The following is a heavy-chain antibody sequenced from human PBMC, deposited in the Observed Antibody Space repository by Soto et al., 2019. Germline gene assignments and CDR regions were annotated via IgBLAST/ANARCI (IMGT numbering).Heavy chain of an antibody. D-gene: IGHD2-8*01. J-gene: IGHJ4*02. CDR1: GGSISSYY. V-gene: IGHV4-4*07. CDR3: ARASQCESDVACFPWLDY. CDR2: IYTTGGT. Sequence: PSETLSLTCIVSGGSISSYYWTWIRQPAGKGLEWIGRIYTTGGTNYNPSLKGRVTMSLDSSKKQFSLELSSVTAADTAVYYCARASQCESDVACFPWLDYWGQGTLVTVSS.